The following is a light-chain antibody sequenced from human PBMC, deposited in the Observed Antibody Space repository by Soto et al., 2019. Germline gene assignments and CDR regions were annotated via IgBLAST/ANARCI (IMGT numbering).Light chain of an antibody. V-gene: IGLV2-23*01. J-gene: IGLJ3*02. Sequence: VLTQPASVSGSPGQSITISCTGTSSNIGSYNFVSWYQQRPGRAPKLMIFEATKRPSGVPPRFSGSKSGNTASLTISGLQAEDEADYYCCSYAGTSSWVFGGGTKVTVL. CDR2: EAT. CDR3: CSYAGTSSWV. CDR1: SSNIGSYNF.